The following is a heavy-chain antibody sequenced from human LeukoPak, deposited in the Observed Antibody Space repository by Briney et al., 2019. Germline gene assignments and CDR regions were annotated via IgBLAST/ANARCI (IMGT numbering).Heavy chain of an antibody. CDR1: GGSISSSSYY. CDR2: IYYSGST. Sequence: SETLSLTCTVSGGSISSSSYYWGWIRQPPGKGLEWIGSIYYSGSTYYNPSLKSRVTISVDTSKNQFSLKLSYVTAADTAVYYGGRVLVEGVFDIWGQGKMVPLFS. CDR3: GRVLVEGVFDI. V-gene: IGHV4-39*07. D-gene: IGHD1-26*01. J-gene: IGHJ3*02.